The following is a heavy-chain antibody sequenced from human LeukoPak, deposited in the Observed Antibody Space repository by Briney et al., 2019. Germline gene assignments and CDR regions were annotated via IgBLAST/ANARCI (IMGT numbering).Heavy chain of an antibody. CDR2: ISYDGSYE. CDR3: ARGARKGDDYGGFFDY. Sequence: SGGSLRLSCAASGFTFSTYAMHWVRQAPGKGLEWVAVISYDGSYEDYADSVKGRFTFSRDNSKNTLYFQMNSLRAEDTAVYYCARGARKGDDYGGFFDYWGQGTLVTVSS. V-gene: IGHV3-30*14. J-gene: IGHJ4*02. D-gene: IGHD4-23*01. CDR1: GFTFSTYA.